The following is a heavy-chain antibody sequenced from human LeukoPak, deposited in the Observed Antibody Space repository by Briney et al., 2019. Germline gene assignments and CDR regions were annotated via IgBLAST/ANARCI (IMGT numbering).Heavy chain of an antibody. CDR2: IDPNTGDT. CDR3: ARGRTMDGSTPPFEI. Sequence: ASVKVSCKASGYTLTNYYMHWVRQAPGQGLEWMGWIDPNTGDTNYSQNIQGRATMTRDTSINTAYMEFTSLGSDDTAVYYCARGRTMDGSTPPFEIWGQGTMVTVSS. D-gene: IGHD4/OR15-4a*01. V-gene: IGHV1-2*02. J-gene: IGHJ3*02. CDR1: GYTLTNYY.